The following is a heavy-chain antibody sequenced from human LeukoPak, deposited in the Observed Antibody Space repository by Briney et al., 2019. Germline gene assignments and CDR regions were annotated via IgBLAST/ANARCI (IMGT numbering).Heavy chain of an antibody. V-gene: IGHV3-66*01. CDR3: ARLRDWFDP. J-gene: IGHJ5*02. Sequence: GGSLRLSCAASGFTVSSNYMSWVRQAPGKGLEWVSVIYSGGSTYYADSVKGRFTIPRDNSKNTLYLQMNSLRAEDTAVYYCARLRDWFDPWAREPWSPSPQ. CDR1: GFTVSSNY. CDR2: IYSGGST.